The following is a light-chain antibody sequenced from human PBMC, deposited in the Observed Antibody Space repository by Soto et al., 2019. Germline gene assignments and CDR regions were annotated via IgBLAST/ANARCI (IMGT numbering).Light chain of an antibody. J-gene: IGKJ5*01. Sequence: EIQLTQSPSSLSSSVGDRATITCRASQGISSYLAWYQQKPGKAPKLLIYAASTVQSGVPSRFSGSGSGTEFTLTISSLQHEDFATYYCQHRNSLITFGQGTRLEIK. CDR1: QGISSY. CDR2: AAS. CDR3: QHRNSLIT. V-gene: IGKV1-9*01.